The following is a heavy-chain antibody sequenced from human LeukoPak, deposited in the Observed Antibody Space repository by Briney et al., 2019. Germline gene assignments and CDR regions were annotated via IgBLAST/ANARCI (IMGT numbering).Heavy chain of an antibody. CDR1: GGSISSGGYY. CDR3: VREILYCSGGSCYRGPFDN. CDR2: IYYSGNT. V-gene: IGHV4-39*07. Sequence: SETLSLTCTVSGGSISSGGYYWGWIRQPPGKGLEWIGSIYYSGNTYYNPSLKSRILFSVDTSQNQFSLKLNSVTAADTAVYYCVREILYCSGGSCYRGPFDNWGQGTLVTVSA. J-gene: IGHJ4*02. D-gene: IGHD2-15*01.